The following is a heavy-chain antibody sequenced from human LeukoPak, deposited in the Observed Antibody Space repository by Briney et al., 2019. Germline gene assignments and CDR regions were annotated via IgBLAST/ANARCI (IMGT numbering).Heavy chain of an antibody. D-gene: IGHD1-20*01. CDR1: GFTFGSYG. CDR3: ARIRGVTGTDWFDP. J-gene: IGHJ5*02. V-gene: IGHV3-48*04. Sequence: GESLRLSCAASGFTFGSYGLSWVRQAPGKGPQWVSYISGNGGTTHYADSVEGRFTISRDNAKNSLYLQMNSLRADDTAVYYCARIRGVTGTDWFDPWGQGTLVTVSS. CDR2: ISGNGGTT.